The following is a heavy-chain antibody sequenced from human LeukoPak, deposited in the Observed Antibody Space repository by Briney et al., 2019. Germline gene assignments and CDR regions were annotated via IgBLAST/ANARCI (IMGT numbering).Heavy chain of an antibody. J-gene: IGHJ4*02. D-gene: IGHD5-12*01. V-gene: IGHV4-59*01. CDR3: ATRRGYSGHYFDY. CDR1: GGSISSYY. Sequence: SETLSLTCTVSGGSISSYYWSWIRQPPGKGLEWVGYIYYSGSTNYNPSLKSRVTISVDTSKNQFSLKLSSVTAADTAVYYCATRRGYSGHYFDYWGQGTLVTVSS. CDR2: IYYSGST.